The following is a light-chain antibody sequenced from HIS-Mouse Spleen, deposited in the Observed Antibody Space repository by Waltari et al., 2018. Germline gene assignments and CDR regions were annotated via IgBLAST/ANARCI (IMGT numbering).Light chain of an antibody. CDR1: SSDVGSYNL. J-gene: IGLJ2*01. V-gene: IGLV2-23*01. CDR2: EDS. CDR3: YSTDSSGNHRV. Sequence: QSALTQPASVSGSPGQSITISCTGPSSDVGSYNLVSWYQQHPGKAPKLMIYEDSKRPSGIPERFSGSSSGTMATLTISGAQVEDEADYYCYSTDSSGNHRVFGGGTKLTVL.